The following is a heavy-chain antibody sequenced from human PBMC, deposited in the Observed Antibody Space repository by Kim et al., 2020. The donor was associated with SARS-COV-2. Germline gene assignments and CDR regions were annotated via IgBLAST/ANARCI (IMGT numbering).Heavy chain of an antibody. D-gene: IGHD4-4*01. CDR2: ISSSSSYI. CDR1: GFTFSSYS. V-gene: IGHV3-21*01. J-gene: IGHJ6*02. Sequence: GGSLRLSCAASGFTFSSYSMNWVRQAPGKGLEWVSSISSSSSYIYYADSVKGRFTISRDNAKNSLYLQMNSLRAEDTAVYYCARENSRVDYYYYGMDVWGQGTTVTVSS. CDR3: ARENSRVDYYYYGMDV.